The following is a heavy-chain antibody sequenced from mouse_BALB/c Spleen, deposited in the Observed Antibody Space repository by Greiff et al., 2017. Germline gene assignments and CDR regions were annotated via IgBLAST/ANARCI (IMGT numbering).Heavy chain of an antibody. CDR3: ARDRVRLPFAY. V-gene: IGHV5-6-3*01. Sequence: DVQLVESGGGLVQPGGSLKLSCAASGFTFSSYGMSWVRQTPDKRLELVATINSNGGSTYYPDSVKGRFTISRDNAKNTLYLQMSSLKSEDTAMYYCARDRVRLPFAYWGQGTLVTVSA. CDR1: GFTFSSYG. D-gene: IGHD1-2*01. J-gene: IGHJ3*01. CDR2: INSNGGST.